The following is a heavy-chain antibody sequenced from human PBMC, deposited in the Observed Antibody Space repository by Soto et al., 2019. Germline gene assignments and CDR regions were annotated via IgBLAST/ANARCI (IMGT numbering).Heavy chain of an antibody. Sequence: ASVKVSCKASGYTFTSYDISWVRQAPGQGLEWMGWISAYNGNTNYAQKLQGRVTMTTDTSTSTAYMELRSLRSDDTAVYYCARDQHAYYDFWSGYYTYYYYGMDVWGQGTTVTVSS. CDR3: ARDQHAYYDFWSGYYTYYYYGMDV. CDR1: GYTFTSYD. D-gene: IGHD3-3*01. J-gene: IGHJ6*02. CDR2: ISAYNGNT. V-gene: IGHV1-18*01.